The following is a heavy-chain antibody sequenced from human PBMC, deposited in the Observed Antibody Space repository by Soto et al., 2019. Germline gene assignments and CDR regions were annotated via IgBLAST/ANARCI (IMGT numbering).Heavy chain of an antibody. J-gene: IGHJ5*02. Sequence: PGGSLRLSCAASGFTFSSYAMSWVRQAPGKGLEWVSAISGSGGSTYYADSVKGRFTISRDNSKNTLYLQMNSLRAEDTAVYYCAKAYAADSGYEDPTHLDWFDPWGQGTLVTVSS. CDR2: ISGSGGST. V-gene: IGHV3-23*01. CDR3: AKAYAADSGYEDPTHLDWFDP. D-gene: IGHD5-12*01. CDR1: GFTFSSYA.